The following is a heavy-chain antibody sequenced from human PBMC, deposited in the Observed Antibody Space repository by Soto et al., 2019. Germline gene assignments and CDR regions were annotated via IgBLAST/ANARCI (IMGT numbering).Heavy chain of an antibody. D-gene: IGHD3-9*01. CDR3: ATGGATGNSYYLDS. V-gene: IGHV4-61*08. J-gene: IGHJ4*02. CDR1: GGSVYSDGYY. Sequence: PSETLSLTCIVSGGSVYSDGYYWSWIRQPPGKRTERVGYIFYSGTTQYSPALANRVTISLETSKNQFSLDLNFVTAADTAVYYCATGGATGNSYYLDSWGPGTLVT. CDR2: IFYSGTT.